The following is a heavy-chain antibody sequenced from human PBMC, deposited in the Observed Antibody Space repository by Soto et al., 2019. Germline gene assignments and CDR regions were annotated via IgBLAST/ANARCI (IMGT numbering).Heavy chain of an antibody. Sequence: GGSLRLSCAVSGFTFSDYWMSWVRQAPGKGLEWVAVVSHDGRNTHYADSVKGRFTISRDSSKNTVSLEMTSLRAEDTAVYYCEKGGRQWLVTSDFNYWGQGALVTVSS. D-gene: IGHD6-19*01. CDR3: EKGGRQWLVTSDFNY. J-gene: IGHJ4*02. CDR1: GFTFSDYW. CDR2: VSHDGRNT. V-gene: IGHV3-30*18.